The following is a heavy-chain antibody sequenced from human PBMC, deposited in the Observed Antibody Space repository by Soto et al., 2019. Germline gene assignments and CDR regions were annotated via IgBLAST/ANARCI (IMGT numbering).Heavy chain of an antibody. CDR3: AQRPAYDISTGYYPFDY. D-gene: IGHD3-9*01. Sequence: SGPTLVNPTQTLTLTCTFSGFSLSTSGVGVAWIRQPPGKALEWLALIYWDDGKRYSPSLKTRLNITKDTSKNQVVLTLTNVDPVDTATYYFAQRPAYDISTGYYPFDYWGQGSLVTVS. V-gene: IGHV2-5*02. CDR1: GFSLSTSGVG. J-gene: IGHJ4*02. CDR2: IYWDDGK.